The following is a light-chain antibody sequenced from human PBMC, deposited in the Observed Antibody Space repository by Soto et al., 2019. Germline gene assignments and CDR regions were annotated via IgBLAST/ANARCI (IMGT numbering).Light chain of an antibody. CDR3: QQSYGTPLP. J-gene: IGKJ4*01. CDR1: QSISNY. Sequence: DMQMTQSPSSLSAFVGDRVTITCRASQSISNYLNWYQHKPGKVPKLLIYAASSLQSGVPTRFSGSGSGTDFALTINSLQPEDFATYYCQQSYGTPLPFGGGTKIELK. CDR2: AAS. V-gene: IGKV1-39*01.